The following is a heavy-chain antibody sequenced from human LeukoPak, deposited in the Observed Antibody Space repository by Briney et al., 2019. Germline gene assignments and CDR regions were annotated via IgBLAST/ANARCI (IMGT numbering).Heavy chain of an antibody. D-gene: IGHD5-24*01. CDR2: ISRNSGSI. CDR3: ARAKNRDGYLDY. CDR1: GFTFDDYA. J-gene: IGHJ4*02. V-gene: IGHV3-9*01. Sequence: GGSLRLSCAASGFTFDDYAMHWVRQAPGKGLEWVSGISRNSGSIGYAGSVKGRFTISRDNSKNTLYLQMNSLRAEDTAVYYCARAKNRDGYLDYWGQGTLVTVSS.